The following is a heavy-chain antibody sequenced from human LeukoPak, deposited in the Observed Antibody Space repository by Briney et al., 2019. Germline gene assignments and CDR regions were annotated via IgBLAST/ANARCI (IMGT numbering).Heavy chain of an antibody. Sequence: ASVKVSCKASGYTFTSYGISWVRQAPGQGLEWMGWISAYNGNTNYAQKLQGRVTMTTDTSTSTAYMELRSLRSEDTALYYCARVTHTELSTWFDPWGQGTLVTVSS. CDR2: ISAYNGNT. D-gene: IGHD1-7*01. V-gene: IGHV1-18*01. CDR1: GYTFTSYG. CDR3: ARVTHTELSTWFDP. J-gene: IGHJ5*02.